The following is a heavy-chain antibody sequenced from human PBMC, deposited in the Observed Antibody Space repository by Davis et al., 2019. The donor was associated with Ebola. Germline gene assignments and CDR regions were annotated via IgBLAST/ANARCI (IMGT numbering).Heavy chain of an antibody. D-gene: IGHD2-15*01. CDR2: ISAYNGNT. CDR1: GYTFTSYG. Sequence: AASVKVSCKASGYTFTSYGISWVRQAPGQGLEWMGWISAYNGNTNYAQKLQGRVTMTTDTSTSTAYMELSSLRSEDTAVYYCAREETYCSGGSCYSGFDAFDIWGQGTMVTVSS. CDR3: AREETYCSGGSCYSGFDAFDI. J-gene: IGHJ3*02. V-gene: IGHV1-18*01.